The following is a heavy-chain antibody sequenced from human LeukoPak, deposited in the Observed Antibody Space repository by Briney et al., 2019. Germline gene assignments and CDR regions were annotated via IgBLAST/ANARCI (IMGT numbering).Heavy chain of an antibody. CDR1: GGSFSGYY. Sequence: SETLSLTCAVYGGSFSGYYWSWIRQPPGKGLEWIGEINHSGSTNYNPSLKSRVTISVDTSKNQFSLKLSSVTAADTAVYYCARGHRKYYYDSSGYAFDYWGQGTLVTDSS. V-gene: IGHV4-34*01. CDR3: ARGHRKYYYDSSGYAFDY. J-gene: IGHJ4*02. CDR2: INHSGST. D-gene: IGHD3-22*01.